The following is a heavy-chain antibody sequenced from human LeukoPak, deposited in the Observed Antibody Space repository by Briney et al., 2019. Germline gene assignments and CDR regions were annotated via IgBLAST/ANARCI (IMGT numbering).Heavy chain of an antibody. D-gene: IGHD6-19*01. Sequence: PGGSLRLSCAASGFTFSSYSMNWVRQAPGKGLEWVSSTSSSSSYIYYADSVKGRFTISRDNAKNSLYLQMNSLRAEDTAVYYCARDWGDPGIAVLGDYWGQGTLVTVSS. CDR1: GFTFSSYS. V-gene: IGHV3-21*01. J-gene: IGHJ4*02. CDR3: ARDWGDPGIAVLGDY. CDR2: TSSSSSYI.